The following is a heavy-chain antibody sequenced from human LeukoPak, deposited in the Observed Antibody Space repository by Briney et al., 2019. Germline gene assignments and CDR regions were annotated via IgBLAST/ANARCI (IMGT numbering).Heavy chain of an antibody. V-gene: IGHV5-51*01. CDR1: GYSFTNYW. CDR2: IYPGDSDT. J-gene: IGHJ4*02. CDR3: ARLRGYCSSTSCLYYFDY. D-gene: IGHD2-2*01. Sequence: GESLKISCKGSGYSFTNYWIGWVRQMPGKGLEWMGIIYPGDSDTRYSPSFQGQVTISADKSISTAYLQWSSLKASDTAMYYCARLRGYCSSTSCLYYFDYWGQGTLVTVSS.